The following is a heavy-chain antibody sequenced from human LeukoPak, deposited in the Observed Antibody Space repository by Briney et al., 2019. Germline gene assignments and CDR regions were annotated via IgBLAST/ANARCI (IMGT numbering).Heavy chain of an antibody. J-gene: IGHJ4*02. CDR3: ARERQGNDY. Sequence: PSETLSLTCAVYGGSFSGYYWSWIRQPPGKGLEWIGYIYYSGSTYYNPSLKSRVTISVDTSKNQFSLKLSSVTAADTAVYYCARERQGNDYWGQGTLVTVSS. D-gene: IGHD1-1*01. CDR1: GGSFSGYY. CDR2: IYYSGST. V-gene: IGHV4-34*09.